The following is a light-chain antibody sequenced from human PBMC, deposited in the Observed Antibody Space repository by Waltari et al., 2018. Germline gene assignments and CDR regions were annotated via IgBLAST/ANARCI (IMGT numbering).Light chain of an antibody. V-gene: IGKV1-17*01. CDR1: QGINNV. CDR2: AAS. J-gene: IGKJ4*01. Sequence: DIQMTQSPSSLSASVGDKVTITCRASQGINNVLAWYQQKPGKAPNLLIYAASNLRSGVPSRFSGSGSGTDFTLIISSLQPEDFAVYYCQQRHSYPLTFGGGTKLEIK. CDR3: QQRHSYPLT.